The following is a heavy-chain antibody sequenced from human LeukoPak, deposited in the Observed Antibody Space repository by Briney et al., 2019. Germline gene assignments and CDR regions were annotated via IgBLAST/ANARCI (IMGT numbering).Heavy chain of an antibody. CDR1: GGSISSHY. Sequence: SETLSLTCTVSGGSISSHYWSWIRQPAGKGLEWIGRIHSSGDTHYNPSLSSRITVSVDSSKNQFSLSLTSVTAADTAVYYCARLSPGGGGGTYFDYWGQGTPVTFSS. V-gene: IGHV4-4*07. CDR3: ARLSPGGGGGTYFDY. CDR2: IHSSGDT. D-gene: IGHD3-16*01. J-gene: IGHJ4*02.